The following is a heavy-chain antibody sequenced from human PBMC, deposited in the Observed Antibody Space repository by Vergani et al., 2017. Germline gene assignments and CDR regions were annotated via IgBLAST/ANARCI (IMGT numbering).Heavy chain of an antibody. J-gene: IGHJ4*02. CDR2: IYYSGST. Sequence: QVQLQESGPGLVKPSETLSLTCTVSGGSISSYYWSWIRQPPGKGLEWIGYIYYSGSTNYNPSLKSRVTISVDTSKNQFSLKLSSVTAGDTAVYYCARVDDILTGYTFDYWGQGTLVTVSS. CDR1: GGSISSYY. D-gene: IGHD3-9*01. CDR3: ARVDDILTGYTFDY. V-gene: IGHV4-59*01.